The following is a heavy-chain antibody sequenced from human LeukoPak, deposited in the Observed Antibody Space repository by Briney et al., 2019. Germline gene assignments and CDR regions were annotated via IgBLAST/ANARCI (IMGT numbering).Heavy chain of an antibody. Sequence: GGSLRLSCAASGFTFSRHWMYWVRQAPGKGLEWVANIKQDGSAKPYVDSVKGRFTISRDNAKNSLFLQMNSLRAEDTAVYHCARGGGGYVGFDYWGQGTLVTVSS. CDR2: IKQDGSAK. D-gene: IGHD5-12*01. J-gene: IGHJ4*02. CDR1: GFTFSRHW. CDR3: ARGGGGYVGFDY. V-gene: IGHV3-7*03.